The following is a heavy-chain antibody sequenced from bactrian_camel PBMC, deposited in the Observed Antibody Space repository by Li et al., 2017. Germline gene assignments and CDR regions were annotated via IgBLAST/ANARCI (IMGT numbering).Heavy chain of an antibody. CDR2: IDSDGK. CDR3: AVLSQFNHCRGVLVGIWQQYAS. V-gene: IGHV3S55*01. CDR1: QFTFSSSRSS. J-gene: IGHJ4*01. D-gene: IGHD5*01. Sequence: HVQLVESGGGLVQAGGSLKLSCVASQFTFSSSRSSMGWFRQAPGKDREGVAHIDSDGKWYAESLKGRSTISTDDANNTLDLQIDSLQPEDTAMYYCAVLSQFNHCRGVLVGIWQQYASWGQGTQVTVS.